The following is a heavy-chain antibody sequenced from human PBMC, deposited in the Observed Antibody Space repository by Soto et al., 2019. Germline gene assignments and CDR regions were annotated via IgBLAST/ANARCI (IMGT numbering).Heavy chain of an antibody. Sequence: EVQLLESGGGLVQPGGSLRLSCAASGFTFSSYAMSWVRQAPGKGLEWVSAISGGGGSTYYADSVKGRFTISRDNSKNTLYRQMNSLRAEDTAVYYCAKTGGDSSSWHDFDYWGQGTLVTVSS. CDR3: AKTGGDSSSWHDFDY. D-gene: IGHD6-13*01. J-gene: IGHJ4*02. CDR2: ISGGGGST. CDR1: GFTFSSYA. V-gene: IGHV3-23*01.